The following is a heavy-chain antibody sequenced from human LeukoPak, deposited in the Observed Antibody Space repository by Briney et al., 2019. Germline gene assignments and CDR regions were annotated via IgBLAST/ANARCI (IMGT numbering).Heavy chain of an antibody. J-gene: IGHJ4*02. CDR2: INHSGST. V-gene: IGHV4-34*01. Sequence: PSETLSLICAVYGGSFSGYYWSWIRQPAGKGLEWIGEINHSGSTNYNPSPKSRVTISVDTSKNQFSLKLSSVTAADTAVYYCARGLPKRGAFLTGYYYFDYWGQGTLVTVSS. CDR3: ARGLPKRGAFLTGYYYFDY. D-gene: IGHD3-9*01. CDR1: GGSFSGYY.